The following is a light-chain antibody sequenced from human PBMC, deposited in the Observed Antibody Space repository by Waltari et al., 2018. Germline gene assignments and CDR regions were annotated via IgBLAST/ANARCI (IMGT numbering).Light chain of an antibody. CDR3: AAWDDSLNGVI. Sequence: QSVLTQPPSASATPGQRVSISCSGSSPNFRTHPLNWYQHLPGTAPKLFIYRSDQRPSGVPDRFSGSKSGTSASLTISGLQSEDEADYYCAAWDDSLNGVIFGGGTKLTVL. CDR1: SPNFRTHP. CDR2: RSD. J-gene: IGLJ2*01. V-gene: IGLV1-44*01.